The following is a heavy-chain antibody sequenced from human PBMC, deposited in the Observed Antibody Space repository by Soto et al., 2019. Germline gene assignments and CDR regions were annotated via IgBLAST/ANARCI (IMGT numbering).Heavy chain of an antibody. J-gene: IGHJ4*02. CDR2: INSDGSST. CDR3: ARDRFFDWFDENDY. V-gene: IGHV3-74*01. D-gene: IGHD3-9*01. CDR1: GFTFSSYW. Sequence: EVQLVESGGGLVQPGGSLRLSCAASGFTFSSYWMHWVRQAPGKGLVWVSRINSDGSSTSYADSVKGRFTISRDNAKNTLYLPMNSLRAEDTAVYYCARDRFFDWFDENDYWGQGTLVTVSS.